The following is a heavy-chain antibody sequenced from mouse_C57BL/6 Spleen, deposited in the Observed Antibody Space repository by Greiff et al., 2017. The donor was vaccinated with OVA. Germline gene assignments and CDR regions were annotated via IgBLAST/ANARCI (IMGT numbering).Heavy chain of an antibody. V-gene: IGHV5-4*01. J-gene: IGHJ2*01. CDR2: ISDGGSYT. CDR1: GFTFSSYA. D-gene: IGHD2-4*01. CDR3: ARDFYYDYDGYFDY. Sequence: EVQLMESGGGLVKPGGSLKLSCAASGFTFSSYAMSWVRQTPEKRLEWVATISDGGSYTYYPDNVKGRFTISRDNAKNNLYLQMSHLKSEDTAMYYCARDFYYDYDGYFDYWGQGTTLTVSS.